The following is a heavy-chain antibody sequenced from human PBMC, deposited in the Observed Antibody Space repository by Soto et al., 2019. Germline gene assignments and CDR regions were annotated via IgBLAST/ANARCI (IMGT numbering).Heavy chain of an antibody. Sequence: GGSLRLSCAASGFTFSSYSMNWVRQAPGKGLEWVSSISSSSSYIYYADSVKGRFTISRDNAKNSLYLQMNSLRAEDTAVYYCAREGRYSYGYFDYWGQGTPVTVSS. D-gene: IGHD5-18*01. J-gene: IGHJ4*02. CDR2: ISSSSSYI. CDR3: AREGRYSYGYFDY. V-gene: IGHV3-21*01. CDR1: GFTFSSYS.